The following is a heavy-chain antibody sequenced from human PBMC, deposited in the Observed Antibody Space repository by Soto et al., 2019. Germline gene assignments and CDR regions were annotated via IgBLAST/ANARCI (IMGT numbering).Heavy chain of an antibody. D-gene: IGHD1-1*01. Sequence: ASVKVSCKASGYTFNGYYMHWVRQAPGQGLEWMGWINPNSGGTNYAQKFQGWVTMTRDTSISTAYMELSRLRSDDTAVYYCARGGLPDNWNYLHFDYWGQGTLVTVSS. CDR3: ARGGLPDNWNYLHFDY. CDR2: INPNSGGT. J-gene: IGHJ4*02. V-gene: IGHV1-2*04. CDR1: GYTFNGYY.